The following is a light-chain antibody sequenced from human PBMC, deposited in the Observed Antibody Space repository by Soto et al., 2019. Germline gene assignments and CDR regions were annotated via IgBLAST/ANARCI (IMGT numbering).Light chain of an antibody. V-gene: IGKV3-15*01. CDR3: QQYYDWPSLT. CDR2: GAS. J-gene: IGKJ4*01. Sequence: IIMTQAPATLSVSPGERATLSCRASESVSSTLAWYKQKPGQATRLLIYGASTRATGIPPRFSGSGSGTEFTLSISSLQSTDFAVYYCQQYYDWPSLTFGGGTKVDIK. CDR1: ESVSST.